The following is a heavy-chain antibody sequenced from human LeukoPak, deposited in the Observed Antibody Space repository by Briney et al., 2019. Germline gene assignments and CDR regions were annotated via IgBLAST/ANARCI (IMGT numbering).Heavy chain of an antibody. Sequence: PSETLSLTCTVQGGSISGYYWSWIRQAPGKRLEWIGDIAHTGPPEHNPSLNPSLKSRVTISVVTSKNQFSLKLSSVTAADTAVYYCARGKVRPKHYGSGSPNWFDPWGQGTLVTVSS. CDR2: IAHTGPP. D-gene: IGHD3-10*01. CDR1: GGSISGYY. CDR3: ARGKVRPKHYGSGSPNWFDP. J-gene: IGHJ5*02. V-gene: IGHV4-34*01.